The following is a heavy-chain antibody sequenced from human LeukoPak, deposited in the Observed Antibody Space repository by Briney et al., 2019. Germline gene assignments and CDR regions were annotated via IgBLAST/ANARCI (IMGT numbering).Heavy chain of an antibody. J-gene: IGHJ4*02. D-gene: IGHD4-17*01. V-gene: IGHV1-58*02. Sequence: ASVKVSCKASGFTFTSSAMQWVRQARGQRLDWIGWIVVGSGVTNYAQKFQERVTITRDMSTRTAYMELSSLRSEDTAVYYCAASNDYGDYVGYWGQGTLVTVSS. CDR2: IVVGSGVT. CDR1: GFTFTSSA. CDR3: AASNDYGDYVGY.